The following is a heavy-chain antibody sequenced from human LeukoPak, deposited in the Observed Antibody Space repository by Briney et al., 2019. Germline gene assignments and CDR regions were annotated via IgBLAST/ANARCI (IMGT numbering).Heavy chain of an antibody. V-gene: IGHV3-23*01. D-gene: IGHD3-3*01. CDR1: GFTFSSYA. CDR2: ISGSGGST. Sequence: GGSLRLSCAASGFTFSSYAMSWVRQAPGKGLEWVSAISGSGGSTYYADSVKGRFTISRDNSKNTLYLQMNSLRAEDTAVYYCASTIFGVVINYFDYWGQGTLVTVSS. J-gene: IGHJ4*02. CDR3: ASTIFGVVINYFDY.